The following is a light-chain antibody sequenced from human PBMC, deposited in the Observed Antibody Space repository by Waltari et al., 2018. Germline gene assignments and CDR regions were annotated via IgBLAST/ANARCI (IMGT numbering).Light chain of an antibody. CDR3: QQYNNYVAT. V-gene: IGKV1-5*03. Sequence: DIQMTQSPSNLSSSIGDRVTITCRASQSITNWLAWYQQKPGKAPKLLIYKASTLESGVPSRFSGSGSGTEFTLTISSLQPDDFATYYCQQYNNYVATFGQGTKVEIK. J-gene: IGKJ1*01. CDR2: KAS. CDR1: QSITNW.